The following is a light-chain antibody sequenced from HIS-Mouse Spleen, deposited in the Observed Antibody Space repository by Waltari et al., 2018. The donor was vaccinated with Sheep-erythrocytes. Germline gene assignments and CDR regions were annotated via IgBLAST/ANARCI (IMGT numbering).Light chain of an antibody. Sequence: SYVLTQPPSVSVAPGQTARITCGGNNIGSKSVHWYQQKPGQAPVLGVYDDSDRPSGIPVRFSGSNSGNPATLTISRVEAGDEADYYCQVWDSSSDHVVFGGGTKLTVL. CDR1: NIGSKS. J-gene: IGLJ2*01. CDR2: DDS. CDR3: QVWDSSSDHVV. V-gene: IGLV3-21*02.